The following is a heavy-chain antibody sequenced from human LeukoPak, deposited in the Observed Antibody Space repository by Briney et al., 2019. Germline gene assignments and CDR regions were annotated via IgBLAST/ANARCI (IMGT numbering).Heavy chain of an antibody. CDR2: INSDGSSA. CDR1: GFNFSSHW. J-gene: IGHJ4*02. Sequence: GGSLRLSCTASGFNFSSHWMHWVRQAPGKGLAWVSRINSDGSSASYADSVKGRFTISTDNAKNTLYLQMNSLRVDDTAVYYCTRPLGPRNTVTTPAPFDYWGQGTLVTVSS. CDR3: TRPLGPRNTVTTPAPFDY. D-gene: IGHD4-17*01. V-gene: IGHV3-74*01.